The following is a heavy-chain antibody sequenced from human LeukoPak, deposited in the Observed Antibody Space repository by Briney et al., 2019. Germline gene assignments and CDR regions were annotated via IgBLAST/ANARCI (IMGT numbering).Heavy chain of an antibody. J-gene: IGHJ4*02. CDR3: TTDTRRVVVPK. CDR2: IKRKTDGGTT. D-gene: IGHD2-15*01. V-gene: IGHV3-15*01. CDR1: GFSFNDAS. Sequence: TTGGSLRLSRAASGFSFNDASMSWVRQAPGKGLEWVGRIKRKTDGGTTDYAAPVKGRFTISRDDSKTSLYLQMNNLKTEDTAVYYCTTDTRRVVVPKWGQGTLVTVSS.